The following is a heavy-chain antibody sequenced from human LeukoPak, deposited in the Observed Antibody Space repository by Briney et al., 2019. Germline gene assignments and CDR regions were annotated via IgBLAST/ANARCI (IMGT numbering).Heavy chain of an antibody. D-gene: IGHD6-13*01. Sequence: GGSLRLSCAASGFTVDSNYLSWVRQAPGKGLEWVSTIYTGGNTYYAASVKGRFTISRDNSKNTLYLQMNSLRAEDTAVYYCARDLLADITTAGTDYWGQGTLVTVSS. CDR1: GFTVDSNY. V-gene: IGHV3-53*01. CDR3: ARDLLADITTAGTDY. CDR2: IYTGGNT. J-gene: IGHJ4*02.